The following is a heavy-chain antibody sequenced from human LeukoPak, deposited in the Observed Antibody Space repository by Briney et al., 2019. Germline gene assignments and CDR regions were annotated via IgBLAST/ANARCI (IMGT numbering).Heavy chain of an antibody. CDR3: ASPSTPGALGGSYYFDY. CDR2: INPNSGGT. J-gene: IGHJ4*02. D-gene: IGHD3-16*01. V-gene: IGHV1-2*02. CDR1: GYTFTGYY. Sequence: ASVKVSCKASGYTFTGYYMHWVRQAPGQGLEWMGWINPNSGGTNYAQKFQGRVTMTRDTSISTAYMELSRLRSDDTAVYYCASPSTPGALGGSYYFDYWAREPWSPSPQ.